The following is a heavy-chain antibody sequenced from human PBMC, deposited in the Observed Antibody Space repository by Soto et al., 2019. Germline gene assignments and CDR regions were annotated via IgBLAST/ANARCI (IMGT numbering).Heavy chain of an antibody. D-gene: IGHD3-10*01. CDR3: ASNYLYYYGSGNTNYYGMDV. CDR1: GYTFTSYG. CDR2: ISGYNGNT. Sequence: QVQLVQSGAEVKKPGASVKVSCKASGYTFTSYGISWVRQAPRQGLEWMGWISGYNGNTNYAQKLQGRVTMTTDTSTSTAYMELRSLRSDDTAVYYCASNYLYYYGSGNTNYYGMDVWGQGTTVTVSS. J-gene: IGHJ6*02. V-gene: IGHV1-18*01.